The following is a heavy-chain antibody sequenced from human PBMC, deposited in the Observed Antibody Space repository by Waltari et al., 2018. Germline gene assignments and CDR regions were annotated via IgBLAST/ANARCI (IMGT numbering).Heavy chain of an antibody. CDR2: INPRNGET. V-gene: IGHV1-2*02. J-gene: IGHJ4*02. CDR3: AREVSHLTTVNDF. CDR1: GYTFSAYY. Sequence: LVQSGAEVKKPGASVRVSCKTSGYTFSAYYIHWVRQAPGQGLEWMGWINPRNGETKYTQTFHGRVTLTSDTSINTAYMELSSLIFDDTAVYYCAREVSHLTTVNDFWGQGTLVIVSS. D-gene: IGHD4-4*01.